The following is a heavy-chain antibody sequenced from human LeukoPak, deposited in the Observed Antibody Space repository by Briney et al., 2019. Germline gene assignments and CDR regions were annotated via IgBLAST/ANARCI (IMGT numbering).Heavy chain of an antibody. CDR1: GFTFSNYA. D-gene: IGHD2-2*01. CDR2: IGGSGGST. V-gene: IGHV3-23*01. Sequence: GGSLRLSCAASGFTFSNYAMTWVRQAPGKGLEWVSSIGGSGGSTYYADSVKGRFTVSRDNSKNTLYLQMNSLRAEDTAVYYCAKIPPGYCSSTSCPFDYWGQGTLVTVSS. J-gene: IGHJ4*02. CDR3: AKIPPGYCSSTSCPFDY.